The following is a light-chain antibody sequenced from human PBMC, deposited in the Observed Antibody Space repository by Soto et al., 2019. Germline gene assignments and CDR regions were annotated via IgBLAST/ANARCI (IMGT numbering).Light chain of an antibody. CDR2: DAS. J-gene: IGKJ4*01. V-gene: IGKV3-11*01. CDR1: QSVSSS. Sequence: EIVWTQSPATLSLSPGETATLSCRASQSVSSSLAWYQQKPGQTPRLLIYDASNRATGIPARFSGSGSGSDFTLTVSSLEPEHFAVYYCQQRSSWPLTFGGGTKVEIK. CDR3: QQRSSWPLT.